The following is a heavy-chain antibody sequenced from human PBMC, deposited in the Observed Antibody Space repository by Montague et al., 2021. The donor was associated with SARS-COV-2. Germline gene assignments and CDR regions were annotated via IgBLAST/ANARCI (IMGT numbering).Heavy chain of an antibody. CDR2: IYSSGST. Sequence: SETLSLTCIVSGGSINSGGYYWGWIRQPPGKGLEWIGNIYSSGSTYYNPSLKSRVTISIDTSKNHFSLKLNSVTAADTAVYFCARAGIGSGWSSFDYWGQGTLVTVSS. D-gene: IGHD3-10*01. J-gene: IGHJ4*02. CDR3: ARAGIGSGWSSFDY. CDR1: GGSINSGGYY. V-gene: IGHV4-39*02.